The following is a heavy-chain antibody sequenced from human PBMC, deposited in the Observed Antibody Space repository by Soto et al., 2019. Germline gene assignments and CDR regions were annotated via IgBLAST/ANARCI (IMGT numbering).Heavy chain of an antibody. CDR1: GFTFSSYG. Sequence: GGSLRLSCAASGFTFSSYGMHWVRQAPGKGLEWVAVISYDGSNKYYVDSVKGRFTISRDNSKNTLYLQMNSLRAEDTAVYYCAKDPTTVTYYYYYYYMDVWGKGTTVTVSS. CDR2: ISYDGSNK. V-gene: IGHV3-30*18. J-gene: IGHJ6*03. CDR3: AKDPTTVTYYYYYYYMDV. D-gene: IGHD4-17*01.